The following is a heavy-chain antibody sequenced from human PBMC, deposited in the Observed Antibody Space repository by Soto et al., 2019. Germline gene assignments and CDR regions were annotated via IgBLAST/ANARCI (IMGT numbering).Heavy chain of an antibody. Sequence: SETLSLTCAVYGGSFSGYYWSWIRQPPGKGLEWIGEINHSGSTNYNPSLKSRVTISVDTSKNQFSLKLSSVTAADTAVYYCARGEDQLLVSGRYNWFDPWGQGTLVTVSS. CDR3: ARGEDQLLVSGRYNWFDP. CDR1: GGSFSGYY. CDR2: INHSGST. J-gene: IGHJ5*02. V-gene: IGHV4-34*01. D-gene: IGHD2-2*01.